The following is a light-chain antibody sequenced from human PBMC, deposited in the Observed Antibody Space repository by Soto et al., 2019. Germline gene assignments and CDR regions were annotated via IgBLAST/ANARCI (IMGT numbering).Light chain of an antibody. CDR2: RDN. Sequence: VLTQPPSASGTPGQRITISCSGSSSNIGSNYVYWYQQLPGTAPKLLIFRDNQRPSGVPDRFSGSKSGTSASLAISGLRSEDEADYYCAAWDDSLSGPVFGGGTKVTVL. V-gene: IGLV1-47*01. J-gene: IGLJ3*02. CDR3: AAWDDSLSGPV. CDR1: SSNIGSNY.